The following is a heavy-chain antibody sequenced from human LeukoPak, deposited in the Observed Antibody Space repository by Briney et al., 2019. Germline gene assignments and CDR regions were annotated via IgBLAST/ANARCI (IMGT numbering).Heavy chain of an antibody. J-gene: IGHJ6*03. CDR1: GFTFSSYS. V-gene: IGHV3-21*01. CDR2: ISSSSSYI. Sequence: GGSLRLSCAASGFTFSSYSMNWVRQAPGKGLEWVSSISSSSSYIYYADSVKGRFTISRDNAKNSLYLQMNSLRAEDTAVYYCARAGYCSSTSCYWDYYYYMDVWGKGTTVTVSS. CDR3: ARAGYCSSTSCYWDYYYYMDV. D-gene: IGHD2-2*01.